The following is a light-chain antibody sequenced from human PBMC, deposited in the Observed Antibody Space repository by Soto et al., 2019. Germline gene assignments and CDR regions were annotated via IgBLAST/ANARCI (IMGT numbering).Light chain of an antibody. J-gene: IGKJ1*01. V-gene: IGKV3-20*01. CDR2: DAS. CDR1: QSVRSN. Sequence: EKVMTQSPATLSVSPGERATLSCRASQSVRSNLAWYQQNPGQPPRLLIYDASSRATGIPSRFSGSGSGTDFTLTISRLEPEDFAVYYCQQYGSSPRTFGQGTKV. CDR3: QQYGSSPRT.